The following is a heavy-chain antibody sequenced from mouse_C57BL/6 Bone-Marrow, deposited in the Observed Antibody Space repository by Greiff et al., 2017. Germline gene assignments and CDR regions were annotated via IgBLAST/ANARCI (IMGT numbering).Heavy chain of an antibody. CDR1: GYTFTSHW. J-gene: IGHJ1*03. D-gene: IGHD1-1*01. Sequence: QVQLQQSGPALVRPGASVKISCKAPGYTFTSHWMQWVRQRPGPGLEWIGEIFPGSGSTYYNEKFKGKATLTVDISSSTAYMQLSSLTSEDSAVYFCARSSTTVVAPYWYFDVWGTGTTVTVSS. CDR3: ARSSTTVVAPYWYFDV. CDR2: IFPGSGST. V-gene: IGHV1-56*01.